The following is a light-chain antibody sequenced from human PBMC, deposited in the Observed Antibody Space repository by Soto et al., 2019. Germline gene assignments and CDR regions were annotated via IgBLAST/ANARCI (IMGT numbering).Light chain of an antibody. CDR2: DVS. CDR3: SSYTSSSTLCV. J-gene: IGLJ1*01. Sequence: QSVLTQPASVSGSPGHSITISCTGTSSDVGGYNYVSWYQQHPGKAPKLMIYDVSNRPSGVSNRFSGSESGNTASLTISGLQAEDEADYYCSSYTSSSTLCVFGTGTKVTV. V-gene: IGLV2-14*01. CDR1: SSDVGGYNY.